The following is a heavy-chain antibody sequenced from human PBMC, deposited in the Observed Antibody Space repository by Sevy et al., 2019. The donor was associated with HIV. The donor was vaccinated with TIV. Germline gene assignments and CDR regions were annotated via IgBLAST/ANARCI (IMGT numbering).Heavy chain of an antibody. J-gene: IGHJ4*02. D-gene: IGHD1-26*01. V-gene: IGHV4-59*08. CDR3: AGENAWGRGYS. Sequence: SDTLSLTCTVSGGSITSLYWNWIRQPPGKGLEWLANIYYNGHINYNPSLKSRVTLSLDTSKNQFSLRLSSVTAADTAMYYCAGENAWGRGYSWGQGTLVTVSS. CDR2: IYYNGHI. CDR1: GGSITSLY.